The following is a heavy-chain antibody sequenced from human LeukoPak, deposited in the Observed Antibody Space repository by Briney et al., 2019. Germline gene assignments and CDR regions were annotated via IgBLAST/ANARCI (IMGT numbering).Heavy chain of an antibody. J-gene: IGHJ6*03. D-gene: IGHD6-13*01. CDR1: GGSTSGYY. CDR2: IYYSGNT. V-gene: IGHV4-59*01. CDR3: ARSPLAAAAGTSNYYYYMDV. Sequence: SETLSLTCSVSGGSTSGYYWSWIRQPPGKGLEWIGYIYYSGNTNYNPSLKSRVTISVDTSKNQFSLDLYFVTAADTAVYYCARSPLAAAAGTSNYYYYMDVWGKGTTVTVSS.